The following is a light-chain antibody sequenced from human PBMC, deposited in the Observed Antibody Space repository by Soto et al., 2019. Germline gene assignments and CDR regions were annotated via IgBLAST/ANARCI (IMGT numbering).Light chain of an antibody. CDR1: QSISSW. CDR2: KAS. CDR3: QQYNVYWT. Sequence: DIQMTQSPSTLSASLGDRVTITCRASQSISSWLAWYQQKPGKAPKVLISKASSLESGVPSRFSGSGSGTEFTLTISSLQPDDFATYYCQQYNVYWTFGQGTKVDI. V-gene: IGKV1-5*03. J-gene: IGKJ1*01.